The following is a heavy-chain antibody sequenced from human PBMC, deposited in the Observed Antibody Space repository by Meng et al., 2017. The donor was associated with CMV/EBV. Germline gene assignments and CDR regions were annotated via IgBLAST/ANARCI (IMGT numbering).Heavy chain of an antibody. D-gene: IGHD6-19*01. Sequence: QVQLQESGPGLVKASETLSLTCTVSGGSICSYYWGWIRQTAGKGLEWIGRIYTSGSTNYNPSLKSRVTMSVDTSKNQFSLKLSSVTAADTAVYYCARDSSGWYPHFDYWGQGTLVTVSS. J-gene: IGHJ4*02. CDR3: ARDSSGWYPHFDY. CDR1: GGSICSYY. CDR2: IYTSGST. V-gene: IGHV4-4*07.